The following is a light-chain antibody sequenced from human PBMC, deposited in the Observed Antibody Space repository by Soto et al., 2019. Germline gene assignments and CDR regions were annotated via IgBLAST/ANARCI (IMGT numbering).Light chain of an antibody. CDR1: QSVSSSF. Sequence: EIVLTQSPGTLSLSPGERATLSCRASQSVSSSFLAWYPQKPGQAPRLLIYGASSRATGIPDRFSGSGSGTDCTLTIIRLEPADFAVYYCQQYCISQPWTVGQGTKLENK. J-gene: IGKJ1*01. CDR3: QQYCISQPWT. CDR2: GAS. V-gene: IGKV3-20*01.